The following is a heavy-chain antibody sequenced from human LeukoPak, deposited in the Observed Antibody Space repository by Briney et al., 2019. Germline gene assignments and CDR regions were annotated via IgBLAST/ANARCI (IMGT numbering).Heavy chain of an antibody. CDR1: GGTFSSYV. V-gene: IGHV1-69*04. Sequence: SVKVSCKASGGTFSSYVISWLRQAPAQEVAGVGRIIPIYGIANYAQKFQGRGTITADKSTSTAYMELSSLRSEDTAVYYCSRELSSGSYTRSYYFDYWGQGTLVTVSS. J-gene: IGHJ4*02. D-gene: IGHD1-26*01. CDR3: SRELSSGSYTRSYYFDY. CDR2: IIPIYGIA.